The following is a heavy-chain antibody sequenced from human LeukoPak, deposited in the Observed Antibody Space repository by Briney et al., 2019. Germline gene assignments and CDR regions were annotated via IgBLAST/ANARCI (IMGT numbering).Heavy chain of an antibody. CDR3: ARDGYYYDFWSGYD. CDR2: ISSSSSTI. D-gene: IGHD3-3*01. J-gene: IGHJ4*02. CDR1: GFTFSSYS. Sequence: GGSLRLSCAASGFTFSSYSMNWVRQAPGKGLEWVSYISSSSSTIYYADSVKGRFTISRDYAKNSLYLQMNSLRDEDTAVYYCARDGYYYDFWSGYDWGQGTLVTVSS. V-gene: IGHV3-48*02.